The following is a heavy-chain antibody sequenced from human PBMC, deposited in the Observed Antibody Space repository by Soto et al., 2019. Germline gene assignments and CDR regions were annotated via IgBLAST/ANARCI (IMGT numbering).Heavy chain of an antibody. CDR1: GDYIHFGGYY. CDR2: IYYTGKT. Sequence: SDTLSLTCSVSGDYIHFGGYYWTWIRQRPGKGLEWMGYIYYTGKTYYNPSLESRLTMSVDRSKNQFSLRLTSVTAADTAVYFCGRDLTSNANCIDPWGQGTLVTVSS. D-gene: IGHD2-2*01. J-gene: IGHJ5*02. CDR3: GRDLTSNANCIDP. V-gene: IGHV4-30-4*02.